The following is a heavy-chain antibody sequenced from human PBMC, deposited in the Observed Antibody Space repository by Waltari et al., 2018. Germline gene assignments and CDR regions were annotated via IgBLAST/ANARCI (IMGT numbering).Heavy chain of an antibody. CDR1: GYTFTGYY. D-gene: IGHD2-2*01. J-gene: IGHJ3*02. CDR2: INPNSGGT. V-gene: IGHV1-2*02. CDR3: ATGIVVVPAANRGYAFDI. Sequence: QVQLVQSGAEVKKPGASVKVSCKASGYTFTGYYMHWVRQAPGQGLEWMVWINPNSGGTIYAQNFQGRVTMTRDTSISTAYMELSRLRSDDTALYYCATGIVVVPAANRGYAFDIWGQGTMVTVSS.